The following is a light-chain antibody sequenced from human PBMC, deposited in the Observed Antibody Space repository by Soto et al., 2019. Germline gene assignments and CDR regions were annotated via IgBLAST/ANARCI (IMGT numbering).Light chain of an antibody. V-gene: IGLV2-8*01. CDR1: SSDVGVYNY. CDR2: EVS. Sequence: QSVLTQPPSASGSPGQSVTISCTGTSSDVGVYNYVSWYQQHPGKAPKLMIYEVSKRPSGVPDRFSGSKSGNTASLTVSGLQAEDEADYYCSSYAGNNKLVFGGGTQLTVL. J-gene: IGLJ2*01. CDR3: SSYAGNNKLV.